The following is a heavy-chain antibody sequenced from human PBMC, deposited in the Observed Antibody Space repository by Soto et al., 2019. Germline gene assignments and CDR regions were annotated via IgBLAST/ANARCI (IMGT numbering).Heavy chain of an antibody. CDR1: GGTFSSYA. CDR2: IIPMFGTA. J-gene: IGHJ5*02. V-gene: IGHV1-69*13. CDR3: SWSGFSGWFDP. Sequence: SVKVSCKXSGGTFSSYAINWVRQAPGQGLEWMGGIIPMFGTANYAQKFQGRVTITADESTSTAYMELSSLRSEDTAVYFCSWSGFSGWFDPWGQGTLVTVSS. D-gene: IGHD3-3*01.